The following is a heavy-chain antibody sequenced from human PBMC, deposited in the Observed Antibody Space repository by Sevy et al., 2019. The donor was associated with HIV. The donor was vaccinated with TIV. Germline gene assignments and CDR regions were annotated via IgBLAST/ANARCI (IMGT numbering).Heavy chain of an antibody. J-gene: IGHJ4*02. CDR3: AKDIGSGWYFYFDY. D-gene: IGHD6-19*01. CDR1: GFTFDDYA. CDR2: ISWNSGSI. Sequence: GGSLRLSCAAPGFTFDDYAMHWVRQAPGKGLEWVSGISWNSGSIGYADSVKGRFTISRDNAKNSLYLQMNSLRAEDTALYYCAKDIGSGWYFYFDYWGQGTLVTVSS. V-gene: IGHV3-9*01.